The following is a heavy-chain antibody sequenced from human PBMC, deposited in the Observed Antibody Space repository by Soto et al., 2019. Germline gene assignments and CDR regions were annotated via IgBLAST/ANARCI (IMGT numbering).Heavy chain of an antibody. CDR1: GDTFTGYY. V-gene: IGHV1-2*04. J-gene: IGHJ6*03. Sequence: QVQLVQSGAEVKKPGASVTVSCRASGDTFTGYYMHWVRQAPGQGLDWMGWINPNSGVTKYAQKFQGLVTMTRYTSIRTVYMELSRLRSDDTAVYYCARESGGATATLDYYYFYMDVWGTGTTVTVSS. CDR3: ARESGGATATLDYYYFYMDV. CDR2: INPNSGVT. D-gene: IGHD5-12*01.